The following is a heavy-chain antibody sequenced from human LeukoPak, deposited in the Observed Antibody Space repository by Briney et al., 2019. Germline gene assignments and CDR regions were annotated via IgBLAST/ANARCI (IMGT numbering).Heavy chain of an antibody. CDR3: ARAYSSSYYFDY. J-gene: IGHJ4*02. Sequence: SETLSLTCTVSGGSINSYYWTWIRQPPGKGLEWIGYIYPSGSTNSSPSLKRRVTISVDTSKNQFSLKLSSVTAADTDVYYCARAYSSSYYFDYWGQGTLVTVSS. V-gene: IGHV4-4*09. D-gene: IGHD6-6*01. CDR1: GGSINSYY. CDR2: IYPSGST.